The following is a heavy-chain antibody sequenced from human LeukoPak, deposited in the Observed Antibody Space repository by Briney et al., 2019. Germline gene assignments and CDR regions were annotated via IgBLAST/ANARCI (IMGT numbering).Heavy chain of an antibody. V-gene: IGHV4-38-2*02. CDR3: ARGELYCSSTSCYTADDAFDI. CDR1: GYSISSGYY. J-gene: IGHJ3*02. Sequence: SETLSLTCTVSGYSISSGYYWGWIRQPPGKGLEWIGSIYHSGSTYYNPSLKSRVTISVDTSKNQFSLKLSSVTAADTAVYYCARGELYCSSTSCYTADDAFDIWGQGTMVTVSS. D-gene: IGHD2-2*02. CDR2: IYHSGST.